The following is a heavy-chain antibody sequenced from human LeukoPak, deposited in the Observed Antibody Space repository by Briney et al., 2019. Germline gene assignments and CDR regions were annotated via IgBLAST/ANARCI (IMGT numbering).Heavy chain of an antibody. CDR1: GFTFSSYG. CDR2: IRYDGSNK. Sequence: GGSLRLSCAASGFTFSSYGMHWVRQAPGKGLEWVAFIRYDGSNKYYADSVKGRFTISRDNSKNTLYLQMNSLRAEDTAVYYCAKLAGGSSSSSAFDYWGQGTLVTVSS. J-gene: IGHJ4*02. D-gene: IGHD6-6*01. CDR3: AKLAGGSSSSSAFDY. V-gene: IGHV3-30*02.